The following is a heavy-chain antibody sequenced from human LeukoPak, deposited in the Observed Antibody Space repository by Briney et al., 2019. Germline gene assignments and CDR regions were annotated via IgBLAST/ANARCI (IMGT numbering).Heavy chain of an antibody. CDR1: GYTFTGYN. D-gene: IGHD3-22*01. Sequence: ASVKVSCKASGYTFTGYNMHWVRQAPGQGVEWMGWINPNSGGTNYAQKFQGRVTMTRDTSISTAYMELSRLRSDDTAVYYCAREVYYGSSGYYPEDYWGQGTLATVSS. V-gene: IGHV1-2*02. CDR3: AREVYYGSSGYYPEDY. J-gene: IGHJ4*02. CDR2: INPNSGGT.